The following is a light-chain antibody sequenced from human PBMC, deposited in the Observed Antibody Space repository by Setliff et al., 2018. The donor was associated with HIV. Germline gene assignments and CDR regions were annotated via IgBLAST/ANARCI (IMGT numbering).Light chain of an antibody. J-gene: IGLJ1*01. V-gene: IGLV2-14*02. CDR3: SSFTSSSSYV. CDR1: SSDVGNYNL. CDR2: EVS. Sequence: QSVLTQPASVSGSPGQSITISCTGTSSDVGNYNLVSWYQHHPGKAPKLMIFEVSKRPSGVSNRFSGSKSGNTASLTISGLQAEDEADYYCSSFTSSSSYVFGTGTKVTVL.